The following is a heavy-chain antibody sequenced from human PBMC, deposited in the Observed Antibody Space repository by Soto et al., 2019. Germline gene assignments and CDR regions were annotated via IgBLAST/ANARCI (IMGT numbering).Heavy chain of an antibody. Sequence: GGSLRLSCAASGFTFGIYAMSWVRQAPGKGLEWVSSISGSGGSIYYAHSVKGRFTISRDKTKNTLDLQMNSLRAEDTAVYHCARVAPEYSSTPRRSDFWGQGTLVTVSS. J-gene: IGHJ4*02. CDR2: ISGSGGSI. CDR1: GFTFGIYA. CDR3: ARVAPEYSSTPRRSDF. D-gene: IGHD6-13*01. V-gene: IGHV3-23*01.